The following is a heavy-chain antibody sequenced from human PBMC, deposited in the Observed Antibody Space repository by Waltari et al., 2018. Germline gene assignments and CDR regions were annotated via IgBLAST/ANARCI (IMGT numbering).Heavy chain of an antibody. CDR1: GFRFSDHY. CDR3: AREEAANFLDF. D-gene: IGHD2-15*01. Sequence: EVQLVESGGALVQPGGSLRLSCAVSGFRFSDHYMDWVRQAPGKGLEWVARSRNKANNYITEYAASVKGRFVISRGESESSLFLQMNSLKIEDTALYFCAREEAANFLDFWGQGTPVTVSS. CDR2: SRNKANNYIT. V-gene: IGHV3-72*01. J-gene: IGHJ4*02.